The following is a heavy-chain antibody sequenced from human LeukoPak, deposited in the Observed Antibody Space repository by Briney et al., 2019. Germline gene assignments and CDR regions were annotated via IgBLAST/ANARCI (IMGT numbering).Heavy chain of an antibody. D-gene: IGHD3-22*01. J-gene: IGHJ4*02. Sequence: PGGSLRLSCAASGFTFSSYGMHWVRQAPGKGLEWVAVISYDGSNKYYADSVKGRFTISRDNSKNTLYLQMNSLRAEDTAVYYCAKDPRYYYDSSGLDWGQGTLVTVSS. CDR3: AKDPRYYYDSSGLD. CDR2: ISYDGSNK. CDR1: GFTFSSYG. V-gene: IGHV3-30*18.